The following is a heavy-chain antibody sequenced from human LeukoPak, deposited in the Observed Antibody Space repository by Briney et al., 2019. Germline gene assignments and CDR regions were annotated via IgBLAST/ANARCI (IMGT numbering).Heavy chain of an antibody. D-gene: IGHD1-26*01. CDR1: GGTFSSYA. Sequence: SVKVSCKASGGTFSSYAISWVRQAPGQGLEWRGGIIPIFGTANYAQKFQGRVTITTDESTSTAYMELSSLRSEDTAVYYRARSGPQWELRLWGQGTLVTVSS. CDR2: IIPIFGTA. J-gene: IGHJ4*02. V-gene: IGHV1-69*05. CDR3: ARSGPQWELRL.